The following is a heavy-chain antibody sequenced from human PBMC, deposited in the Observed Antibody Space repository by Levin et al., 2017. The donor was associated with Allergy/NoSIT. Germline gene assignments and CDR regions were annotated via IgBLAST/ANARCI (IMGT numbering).Heavy chain of an antibody. V-gene: IGHV3-23*01. J-gene: IGHJ4*02. CDR2: ISASGFST. Sequence: GGSLRLSCAASGFTFNNFAMSWVRQAPGKGLEWVSGISASGFSTNYADSVKGRFTISRDNSKNILYLQMNSLGAEDTAVYHCARYGPTITTYVLDYWGQGTLVTVSS. CDR1: GFTFNNFA. D-gene: IGHD5-24*01. CDR3: ARYGPTITTYVLDY.